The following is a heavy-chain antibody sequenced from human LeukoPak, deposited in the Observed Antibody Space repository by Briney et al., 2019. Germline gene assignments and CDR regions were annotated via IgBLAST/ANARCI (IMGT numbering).Heavy chain of an antibody. D-gene: IGHD3/OR15-3a*01. V-gene: IGHV1-2*02. CDR2: INPNSGGT. J-gene: IGHJ5*02. CDR1: GYTFTGYY. Sequence: ASVKVSCKASGYTFTGYYMHWVRQAPGQGLEWMGWINPNSGGTNYAQKFQGRVTMTRDTSISTAYMELSRLRSDDTAVYYCARDFSPYLDWAAAVDAQDPSDWFDPWGQGTLVTVSS. CDR3: ARDFSPYLDWAAAVDAQDPSDWFDP.